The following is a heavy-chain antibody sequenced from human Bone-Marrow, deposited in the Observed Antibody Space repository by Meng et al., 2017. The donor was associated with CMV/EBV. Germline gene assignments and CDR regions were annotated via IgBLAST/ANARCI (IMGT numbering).Heavy chain of an antibody. CDR2: IWDDGSNK. CDR1: GFTFRRYV. CDR3: AKVGGYSSRSDD. J-gene: IGHJ4*02. D-gene: IGHD6-13*01. Sequence: GESLKISCAASGFTFRRYVMHWVRQAPGKVLEWVASIWDDGSNKYYSDSVKGRFTISRDNSKNTLYLQMNSLRVEDTAVYYCAKVGGYSSRSDDWGQGILVTVSS. V-gene: IGHV3-30*02.